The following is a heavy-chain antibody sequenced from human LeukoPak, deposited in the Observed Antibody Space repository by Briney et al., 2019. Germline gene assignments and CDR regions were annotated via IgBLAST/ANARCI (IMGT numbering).Heavy chain of an antibody. CDR3: AKRYYDILTGYFGFDY. CDR1: GFTFSSYG. Sequence: GGSLRLSCAASGFTFSSYGMSWVRQAPGKGLEWVSAISGSGGSTCYADSVKGRFTISRDNSKNTLYLQMNSLRAEDTAVYYCAKRYYDILTGYFGFDYWGQGTLVTVSS. J-gene: IGHJ4*02. V-gene: IGHV3-23*01. CDR2: ISGSGGST. D-gene: IGHD3-9*01.